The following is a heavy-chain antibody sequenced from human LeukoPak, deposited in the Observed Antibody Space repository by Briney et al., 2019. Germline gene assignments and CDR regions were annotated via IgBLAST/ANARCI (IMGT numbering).Heavy chain of an antibody. CDR1: GFTFSNYA. CDR2: ISTSGDSL. Sequence: GGSLRLSCAASGFTFSNYAMNWVRQAPGKGLEWLSYISTSGDSLYYAGSVKGRFTISRDNSKNTLYLQMSSLRAEDTAVYYCAKDLVWWGQGTLVTVSS. V-gene: IGHV3-48*03. D-gene: IGHD3-16*01. CDR3: AKDLVW. J-gene: IGHJ4*02.